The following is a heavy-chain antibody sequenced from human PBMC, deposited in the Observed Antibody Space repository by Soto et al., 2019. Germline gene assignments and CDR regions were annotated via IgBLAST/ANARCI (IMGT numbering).Heavy chain of an antibody. D-gene: IGHD3-3*01. J-gene: IGHJ6*02. CDR2: IYHSGST. CDR1: GGSISSGGYS. V-gene: IGHV4-30-2*01. Sequence: KPSETLSLTCAVSGGSISSGGYSWSWIRQPPGKGLEWIGYIYHSGSTYYNPSLKSRVTISVDRSKNQFSLKLSSVTAADTAVYYCATGRGSDRSFWSGYWRGGMDVWGQGTTVTVSS. CDR3: ATGRGSDRSFWSGYWRGGMDV.